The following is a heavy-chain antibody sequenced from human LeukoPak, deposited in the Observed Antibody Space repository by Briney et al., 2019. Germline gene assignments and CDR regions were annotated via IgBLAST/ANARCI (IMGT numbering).Heavy chain of an antibody. CDR3: ARTNSGSYFRFDY. V-gene: IGHV1-2*02. D-gene: IGHD1-26*01. CDR2: VNPNSGDT. CDR1: GYTFTGYY. Sequence: GASVKVSCKASGYTFTGYYLHWVRQAPGQGLEWMGCVNPNSGDTNYAQKFQGSVTMTRDTSISTAYMELSRLRSDDTAVYYCARTNSGSYFRFDYWGQGTLVTVSS. J-gene: IGHJ4*02.